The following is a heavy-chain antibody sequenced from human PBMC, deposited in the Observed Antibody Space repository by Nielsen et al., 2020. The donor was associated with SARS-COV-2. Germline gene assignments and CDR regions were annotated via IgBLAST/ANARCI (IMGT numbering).Heavy chain of an antibody. V-gene: IGHV2-5*02. CDR2: IYWDDDK. CDR3: AHSHHQHYDYVWGSYPYYYYYGMDV. D-gene: IGHD3-16*02. CDR1: GFSLSTSGVG. Sequence: SGPTLVKPTQPLTLTCTFSGFSLSTSGVGVGWIRQPPGKALEWLALIYWDDDKRYSPSLKSRLTITKDTSKNQVVLTMTNMDPVDTATYYCAHSHHQHYDYVWGSYPYYYYYGMDVWGQGTTVTVSS. J-gene: IGHJ6*02.